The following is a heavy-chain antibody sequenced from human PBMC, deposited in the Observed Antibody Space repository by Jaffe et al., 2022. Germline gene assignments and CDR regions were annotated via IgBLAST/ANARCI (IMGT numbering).Heavy chain of an antibody. CDR1: GFSLSTSGVG. J-gene: IGHJ4*02. CDR2: IYWDDDK. CDR3: AHIYIGYSYGYGSGPDY. D-gene: IGHD5-18*01. Sequence: QITLKESGPTLVKPTQTLTLTCTFSGFSLSTSGVGVGWIRQPPGKALEWLALIYWDDDKRYSPSLKSRLTITKDTSKNQVVLTMTNMDPVDTATYYCAHIYIGYSYGYGSGPDYWGQGTLVTVSS. V-gene: IGHV2-5*02.